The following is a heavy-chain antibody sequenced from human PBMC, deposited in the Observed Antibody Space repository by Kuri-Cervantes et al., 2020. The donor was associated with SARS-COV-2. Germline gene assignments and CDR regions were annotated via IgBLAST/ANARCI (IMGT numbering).Heavy chain of an antibody. V-gene: IGHV1-3*02. D-gene: IGHD1-26*01. CDR3: ARDWEDYFDY. CDR1: GYTFTSYA. Sequence: ASVKVSCKASGYTFTSYAMHWVRQAPGQRLEWMGWSNAGNGNTKYSQEFQGRVTITADESTSTAYMELSSLRSEDTAVYHCARDWEDYFDYWGQGTLVTVSS. CDR2: SNAGNGNT. J-gene: IGHJ4*02.